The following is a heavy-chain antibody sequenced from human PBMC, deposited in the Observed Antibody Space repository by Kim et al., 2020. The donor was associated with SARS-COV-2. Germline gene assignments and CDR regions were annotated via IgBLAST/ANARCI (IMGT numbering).Heavy chain of an antibody. CDR3: ARDIDYYFDY. V-gene: IGHV1-2*02. Sequence: GKNNAQKFQGRVTLTRNTSISTVYMEVNRLRSDDTAVYYCARDIDYYFDYWGQGTLVTVSS. J-gene: IGHJ4*02. D-gene: IGHD3-9*01. CDR2: GK.